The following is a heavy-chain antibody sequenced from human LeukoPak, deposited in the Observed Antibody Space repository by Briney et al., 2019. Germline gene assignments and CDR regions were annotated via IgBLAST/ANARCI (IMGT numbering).Heavy chain of an antibody. J-gene: IGHJ6*03. V-gene: IGHV4-34*01. CDR1: GGSISSYY. CDR2: INHSGST. CDR3: ARVRGDNWNYYYYYMDV. D-gene: IGHD1-20*01. Sequence: PSETLSLTCTVSGGSISSYYWSWIRQPPGKGLGWIGEINHSGSTNYNPSLKSRVTISVDTSKNQFSLRLSSVTAADTAVYFCARVRGDNWNYYYYYMDVWGNGTTVTVSS.